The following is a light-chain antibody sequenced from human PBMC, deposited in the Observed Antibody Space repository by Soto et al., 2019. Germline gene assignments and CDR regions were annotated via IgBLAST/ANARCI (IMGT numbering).Light chain of an antibody. CDR2: DAS. CDR1: QSSSSS. V-gene: IGKV3-11*01. Sequence: ESVGPQSPATLYLSPGDRATISCRASQSSSSSLAWYRHQPGQAPRLLIYDASNSATGTPARFSGSGSGTHFTLTISSLQPEEFGVYYCQHRSKWPSVTFGGGNKVEIK. J-gene: IGKJ4*01. CDR3: QHRSKWPSVT.